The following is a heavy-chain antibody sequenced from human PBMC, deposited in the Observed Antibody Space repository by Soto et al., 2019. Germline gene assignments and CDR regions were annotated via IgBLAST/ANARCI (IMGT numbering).Heavy chain of an antibody. V-gene: IGHV3-30*03. J-gene: IGHJ3*02. Sequence: GGSLRLSCAASGFTFSSYGMHWVRQAPGKGLEWVAVISYDSSHTNHADSVKGRFTISRDNAKISLYLQMNSLRAEDTAVYFCATGQQVRMADIWGQGTMVTVSS. D-gene: IGHD6-13*01. CDR1: GFTFSSYG. CDR2: ISYDSSHT. CDR3: ATGQQVRMADI.